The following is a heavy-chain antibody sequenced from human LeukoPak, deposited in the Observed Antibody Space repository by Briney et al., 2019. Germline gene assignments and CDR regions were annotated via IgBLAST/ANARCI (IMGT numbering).Heavy chain of an antibody. CDR1: GGSISSGGYY. CDR3: ARDERFYGMDV. V-gene: IGHV4-31*03. D-gene: IGHD1-1*01. J-gene: IGHJ6*02. CDR2: IYYSGST. Sequence: SETLSLTCTVSGGSISSGGYYWSWIRQHPGKGLEWIGYIYYSGSTYCNPSLKSRVTISVDTSKNQFSLKLSSVTAADTAVYYCARDERFYGMDVWGQGTTVTISS.